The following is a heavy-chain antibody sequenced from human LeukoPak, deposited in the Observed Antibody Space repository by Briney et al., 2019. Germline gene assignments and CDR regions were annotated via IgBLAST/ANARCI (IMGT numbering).Heavy chain of an antibody. Sequence: GGSLRLSCAASGFTFSSYGMHWVRQAPGKGLEWVAFIRYDGSNKYYPDSVKGRFTVSRDNAKNSLYLQMNSLRAEDTAVYYCARDRAYSGSPRGYWGQGTLVTVSS. D-gene: IGHD1-26*01. V-gene: IGHV3-30*02. J-gene: IGHJ4*02. CDR1: GFTFSSYG. CDR2: IRYDGSNK. CDR3: ARDRAYSGSPRGY.